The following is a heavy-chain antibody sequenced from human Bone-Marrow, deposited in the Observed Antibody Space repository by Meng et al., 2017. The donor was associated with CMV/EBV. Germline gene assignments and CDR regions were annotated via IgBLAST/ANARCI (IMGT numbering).Heavy chain of an antibody. D-gene: IGHD3-10*01. CDR1: GYTFTTFD. V-gene: IGHV1-18*01. Sequence: ASVKVSCKTSGYTFTTFDINWVRQAPGQGLEWMALISAYSGDTKYAQKFQGRVTLTPDTSTRKAYMEIRSLRSDDTAVYFRARGGGDDGLDFWGQGTLVTVSS. CDR3: ARGGGDDGLDF. CDR2: ISAYSGDT. J-gene: IGHJ4*02.